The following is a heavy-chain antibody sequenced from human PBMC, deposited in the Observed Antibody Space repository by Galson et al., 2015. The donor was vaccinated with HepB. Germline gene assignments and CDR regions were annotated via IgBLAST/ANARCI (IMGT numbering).Heavy chain of an antibody. J-gene: IGHJ4*02. D-gene: IGHD2-2*01. CDR2: ISGSGGST. CDR1: GFTFSSYA. CDR3: AKGVVPALLYLDY. V-gene: IGHV3-23*01. Sequence: SLRLSCAASGFTFSSYAMSWVRQAPGKGLEWVSAISGSGGSTYYADSVKGRFTISRDNSKNTLYLQMNSLRAEDTAVYYCAKGVVPALLYLDYWGQGTLVTVSS.